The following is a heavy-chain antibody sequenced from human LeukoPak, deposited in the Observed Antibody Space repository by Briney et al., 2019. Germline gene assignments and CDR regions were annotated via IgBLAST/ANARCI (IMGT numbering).Heavy chain of an antibody. CDR1: GGSISTYY. D-gene: IGHD5-12*01. CDR3: ARMGGYSGYATH. CDR2: IHYNGTT. J-gene: IGHJ4*02. V-gene: IGHV4-59*08. Sequence: SETLSLTCTVSGGSISTYYWSWIRQPPGKGLEWIGYIHYNGTTNYNPSLKNRVTISLDTSKNQFSLNLSSVTAADTAVYYCARMGGYSGYATHWGQGTLVTVSS.